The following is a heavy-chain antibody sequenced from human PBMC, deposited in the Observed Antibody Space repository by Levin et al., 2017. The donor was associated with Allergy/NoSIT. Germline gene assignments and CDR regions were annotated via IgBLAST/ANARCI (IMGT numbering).Heavy chain of an antibody. Sequence: SCAASGFTFSSYEMNWVRQAPGKGLEWVSYISSSGSTIYYADSVKGRFTISRDNAKNSLYLQMNSLRAEDTAVYYCASNAPNMITFGGVVVTRYYFDYWGQGTLVTVSS. CDR2: ISSSGSTI. CDR1: GFTFSSYE. J-gene: IGHJ4*02. V-gene: IGHV3-48*03. CDR3: ASNAPNMITFGGVVVTRYYFDY. D-gene: IGHD3-16*02.